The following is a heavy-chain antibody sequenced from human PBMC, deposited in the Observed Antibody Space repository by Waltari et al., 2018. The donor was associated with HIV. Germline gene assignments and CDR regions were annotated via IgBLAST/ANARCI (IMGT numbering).Heavy chain of an antibody. J-gene: IGHJ4*02. CDR1: GFPFADYA. D-gene: IGHD3-16*01. CDR2: ISWNSGSI. CDR3: AKDGGGE. Sequence: EVQLVESGGGLVQPGRSLRLSGEAFGFPFADYAMHWVRQAPGKGLEWISGISWNSGSIGYADSVKGRFTISRDNAKNSLYLQMNSLRAEDTALYYCAKDGGGEWGQGTLVTVSS. V-gene: IGHV3-9*01.